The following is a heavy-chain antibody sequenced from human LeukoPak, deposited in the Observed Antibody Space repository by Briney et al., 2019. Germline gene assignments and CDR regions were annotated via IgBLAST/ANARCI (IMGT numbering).Heavy chain of an antibody. CDR2: IYTSGST. CDR1: GGSISSGSYY. Sequence: SETLSLTCTVSGGSISSGSYYWSWIRQPAGKGLEWIGRIYTSGSTNYNPSLKSRVTISVDTSKNQFSLKLSSVTAADTAVYYCARGGKPAFDIWGQGTMVTVSS. J-gene: IGHJ3*02. CDR3: ARGGKPAFDI. V-gene: IGHV4-61*02. D-gene: IGHD4-23*01.